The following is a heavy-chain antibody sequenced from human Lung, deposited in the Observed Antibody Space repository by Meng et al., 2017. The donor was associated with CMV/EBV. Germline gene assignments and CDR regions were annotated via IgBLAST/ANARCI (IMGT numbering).Heavy chain of an antibody. CDR2: IRSKPYSYVT. CDR1: GFTFSGSP. D-gene: IGHD3-10*01. V-gene: IGHV3-73*01. CDR3: ARQGGETYGSHYYYGMDV. J-gene: IGHJ6*02. Sequence: GEXXKISCAASGFTFSGSPMHWVRQASGKGLEWVGRIRSKPYSYVTEYAASVKGRFTISRDDSKNTAFLQMDSLKTEDTAVYYCARQGGETYGSHYYYGMDVWXQEXTVTVSS.